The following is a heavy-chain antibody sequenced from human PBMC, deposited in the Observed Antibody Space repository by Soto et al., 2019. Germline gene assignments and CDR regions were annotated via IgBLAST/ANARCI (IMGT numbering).Heavy chain of an antibody. D-gene: IGHD3-16*02. CDR2: INYSGST. V-gene: IGHV4-59*01. CDR1: GGSISTYY. CDR3: ARGKIVGP. Sequence: SETMSLTCTVSGGSISTYYWSWIRQPPGKGPEWIGYINYSGSTNYNPSLKSRVTISVDTSNNQFSLKLSSVTAADTAVYFCARGKIVGPWGQGTLVTVSS. J-gene: IGHJ5*02.